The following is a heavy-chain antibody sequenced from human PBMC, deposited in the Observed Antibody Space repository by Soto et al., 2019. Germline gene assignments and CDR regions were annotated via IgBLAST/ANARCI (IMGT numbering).Heavy chain of an antibody. V-gene: IGHV3-23*01. CDR3: AKSPVEIYGSSGYSFDH. Sequence: GGPLRLSRITSGFTFGNYAMSWVRQAPGKGLEWVSTITSSGAGTYYADSVRGRFSVSRDILRSTMYLQMNNLAAEDSATYYCAKSPVEIYGSSGYSFDHWGEGTMVIVSS. CDR2: ITSSGAGT. J-gene: IGHJ4*02. CDR1: GFTFGNYA. D-gene: IGHD3-22*01.